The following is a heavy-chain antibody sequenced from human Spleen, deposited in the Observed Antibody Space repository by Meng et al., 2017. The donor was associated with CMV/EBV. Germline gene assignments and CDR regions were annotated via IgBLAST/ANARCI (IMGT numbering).Heavy chain of an antibody. D-gene: IGHD3-16*01. J-gene: IGHJ6*02. CDR1: GFTFSNYW. V-gene: IGHV3-7*01. CDR2: IKQDGSEK. CDR3: ARESGLRLGELEFYYGMDV. Sequence: ETLSLTCAASGFTFSNYWMSWVRQAPGKGLEWVANIKQDGSEKYYVDSVKGRFTISRDNVKNSLYLQMDSLRAEDTAVYYCARESGLRLGELEFYYGMDVWGQGTTVTVSS.